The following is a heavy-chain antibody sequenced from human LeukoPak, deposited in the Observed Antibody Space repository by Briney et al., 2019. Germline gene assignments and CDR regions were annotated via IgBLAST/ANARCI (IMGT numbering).Heavy chain of an antibody. CDR3: ARYRSNYADYWFDP. D-gene: IGHD1-7*01. V-gene: IGHV1-2*06. Sequence: ASVKVSCKASGYTFTGYYMHWVRQAPGQGLEWMGRINPNSGGTNYAQKFQGRVTMTRDTSISTAYMELSSLRSEDTAVYYCARYRSNYADYWFDPWGQGTLVTVSS. J-gene: IGHJ5*02. CDR2: INPNSGGT. CDR1: GYTFTGYY.